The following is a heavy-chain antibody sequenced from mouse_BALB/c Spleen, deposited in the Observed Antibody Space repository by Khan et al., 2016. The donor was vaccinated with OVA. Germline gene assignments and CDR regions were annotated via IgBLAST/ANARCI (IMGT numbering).Heavy chain of an antibody. D-gene: IGHD1-1*01. Sequence: EVQLQESGPGLVKPSQSLSLTCTVTGYSITSGYAWNWIRQFPGNKLEWMGYISYSGVTSYTQSLKSRISITRDTSKNQFFMQLNSVPTDDTATYYCARGNYYGYYFDYWGQGTTLTVSS. V-gene: IGHV3-2*02. CDR2: ISYSGVT. J-gene: IGHJ2*01. CDR3: ARGNYYGYYFDY. CDR1: GYSITSGYA.